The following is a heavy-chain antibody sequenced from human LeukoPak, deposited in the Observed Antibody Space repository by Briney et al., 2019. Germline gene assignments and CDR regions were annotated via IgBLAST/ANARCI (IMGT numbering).Heavy chain of an antibody. V-gene: IGHV4-4*07. CDR3: ARVSMVRGAPDYYFDY. CDR1: GGSISNYY. D-gene: IGHD3-10*01. J-gene: IGHJ4*02. CDR2: IYTSGST. Sequence: SETLSLTRTVSGGSISNYYWSWIRQPAGKGRGWIGRIYTSGSTNNNPSLKSRVTMSVDTSNNHFSLKLSSVPAADPAVYYCARVSMVRGAPDYYFDYWGQGTLVTVSS.